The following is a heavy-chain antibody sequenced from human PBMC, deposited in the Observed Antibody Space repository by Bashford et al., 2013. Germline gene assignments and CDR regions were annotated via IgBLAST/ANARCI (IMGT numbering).Heavy chain of an antibody. CDR3: ARRDVDTAIDF. CDR1: GFSVSTSGVV. D-gene: IGHD5-18*01. J-gene: IGHJ4*02. V-gene: IGHV2-5*01. CDR2: IYWNDDK. Sequence: SGPTLVKPTQTLTLTCTVSGFSVSTSGVVVGWIRQPPGKALEWLAFIYWNDDKRYSPSLKSRLTITKDTSKNQVVLVMTNMDPMDTATYYCARRDVDTAIDFWGQGTLVTVSS.